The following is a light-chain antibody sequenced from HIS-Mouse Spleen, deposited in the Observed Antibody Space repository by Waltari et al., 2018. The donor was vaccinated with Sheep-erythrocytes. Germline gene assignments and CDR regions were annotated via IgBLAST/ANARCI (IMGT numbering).Light chain of an antibody. Sequence: EIVLTQSPGTLSLSPGERATLSCRASQSVSSSYLAWYQQKPGQAPRLLIYGASSRATGIPDRLSGSGSGTDFTLTISRLEPEDIATYYCQQYDNLLTFGGGTKVEIK. CDR3: QQYDNLLT. V-gene: IGKV3-20*01. J-gene: IGKJ4*01. CDR1: QSVSSSY. CDR2: GAS.